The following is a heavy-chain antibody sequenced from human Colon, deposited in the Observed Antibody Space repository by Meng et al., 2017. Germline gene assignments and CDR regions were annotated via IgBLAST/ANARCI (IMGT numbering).Heavy chain of an antibody. D-gene: IGHD2-15*01. Sequence: QVQLQGSGPGLVKPSETPSLTCTVSGDSISSYYWSWIRQTAGKGLEWIGRIHTSGSTTYNPSLKSRVTMSVDTSKNQVSLKLTSVTAADTAVYYCARDKGIVAAGARWFDPWGQGTLVTVSS. CDR3: ARDKGIVAAGARWFDP. J-gene: IGHJ5*02. CDR1: GDSISSYY. CDR2: IHTSGST. V-gene: IGHV4-4*07.